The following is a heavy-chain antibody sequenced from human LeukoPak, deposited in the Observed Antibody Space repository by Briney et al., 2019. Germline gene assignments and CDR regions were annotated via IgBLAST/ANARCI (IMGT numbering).Heavy chain of an antibody. Sequence: PSETLSLTCTVSGGSISSYYWSWIRQPPGKGLEWIGYIYYSGSTNYNPSLKSRVTISVDMSKNQFSLKLSSVTAADTAVYYCARHFNSDSYLSFDYWGQGTLVTVSS. CDR1: GGSISSYY. CDR2: IYYSGST. J-gene: IGHJ4*02. CDR3: ARHFNSDSYLSFDY. D-gene: IGHD5-18*01. V-gene: IGHV4-59*08.